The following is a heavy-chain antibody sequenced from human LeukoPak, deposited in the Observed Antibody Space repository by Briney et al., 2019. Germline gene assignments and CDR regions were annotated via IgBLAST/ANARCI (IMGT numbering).Heavy chain of an antibody. CDR2: ISISGGST. J-gene: IGHJ4*02. CDR1: GFTFSSNA. CDR3: AKGGYCSSTSCYGYFDS. Sequence: GGSLRLSCAASGFTFSSNAMSWVRQAPGKGLEWVAAISISGGSTYYADSVKGRFTIFRDNTQNTLYLQMNSLAAEDTAVYYCAKGGYCSSTSCYGYFDSWGQGTLATVSS. D-gene: IGHD2-2*01. V-gene: IGHV3-23*01.